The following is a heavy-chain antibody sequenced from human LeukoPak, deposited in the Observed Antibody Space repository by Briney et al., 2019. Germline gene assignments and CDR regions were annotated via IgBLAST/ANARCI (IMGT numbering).Heavy chain of an antibody. CDR2: ISGSGGST. Sequence: GGSLRLSCAASGFTFSSYAMSWVRQAPGKGLEWVSAISGSGGSTYYADSVKGRFTISRDNSKNTLYLQMNSLRAEDTAVYYCARDLSGVAGYTYGRGIDYWGQGTLVTVSS. D-gene: IGHD5-18*01. J-gene: IGHJ4*02. CDR3: ARDLSGVAGYTYGRGIDY. CDR1: GFTFSSYA. V-gene: IGHV3-23*01.